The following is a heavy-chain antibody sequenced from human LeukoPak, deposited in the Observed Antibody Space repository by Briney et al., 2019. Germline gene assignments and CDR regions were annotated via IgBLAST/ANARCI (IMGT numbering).Heavy chain of an antibody. D-gene: IGHD3-22*01. CDR2: IYTSGST. V-gene: IGHV4-4*07. CDR3: ARDTYYYDSSGYPHFDY. Sequence: PSETLSLTCTVSGGSVTDYYWSWIRQPAGKGLEWIGRIYTSGSTNYNPSLKSRVTMSVDTSKNQFSLKLSSVTAADTAVYYCARDTYYYDSSGYPHFDYWGQGTLVTVSS. CDR1: GGSVTDYY. J-gene: IGHJ4*02.